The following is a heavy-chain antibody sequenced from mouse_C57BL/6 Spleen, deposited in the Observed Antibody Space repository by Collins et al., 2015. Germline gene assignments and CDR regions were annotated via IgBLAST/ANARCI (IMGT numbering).Heavy chain of an antibody. CDR1: GFTFSGYY. Sequence: EVKLVESGGGLVQPGGSLKLSCAASGFTFSGYYMYWVRQTPEKRLEWVAYISNGGGSTYYPDTVKGRFTISRDNAKNTLYLQMSRLKSEDTAMYYCARRGFYYAMDYWGQGTSVTVSS. V-gene: IGHV5-12*01. J-gene: IGHJ4*01. CDR2: ISNGGGST. CDR3: ARRGFYYAMDY.